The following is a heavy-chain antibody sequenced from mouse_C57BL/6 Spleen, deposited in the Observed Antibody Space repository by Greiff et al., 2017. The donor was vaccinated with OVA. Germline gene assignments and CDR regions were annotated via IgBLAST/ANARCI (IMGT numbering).Heavy chain of an antibody. Sequence: EVKVVESGGGLVKPGGSLKLSCAASGFTFSDYGMHWVRQAPEKGLEWVAYISSGSSTIYYADTVKGRFTISRDNAKNTLFLQMTSLRSEDTAMYYCAREDFYYFDYWGQGTTLTVSS. J-gene: IGHJ2*01. CDR1: GFTFSDYG. V-gene: IGHV5-17*01. CDR2: ISSGSSTI. CDR3: AREDFYYFDY.